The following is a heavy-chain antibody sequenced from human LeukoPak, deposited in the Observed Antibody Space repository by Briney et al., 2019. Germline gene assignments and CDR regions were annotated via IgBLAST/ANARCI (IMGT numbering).Heavy chain of an antibody. CDR1: GGSINSYY. V-gene: IGHV4-4*07. D-gene: IGHD6-19*01. Sequence: SETLSPTCTVSGGSINSYYWSWIRQPAGKGLEWIGRIFSSGTTNYNPSLKSRVTISVDTSKNQFSLKLSSVTAADTAVYYCARVVYSSGWYFDYWGQGTLVTVSS. J-gene: IGHJ4*02. CDR2: IFSSGTT. CDR3: ARVVYSSGWYFDY.